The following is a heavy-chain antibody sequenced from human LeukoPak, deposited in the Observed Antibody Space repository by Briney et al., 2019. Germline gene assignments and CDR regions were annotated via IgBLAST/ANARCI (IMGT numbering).Heavy chain of an antibody. J-gene: IGHJ6*02. V-gene: IGHV4-39*01. D-gene: IGHD6-13*01. CDR1: GVTISSSSYY. CDR3: AGRGQLMDYYYGMDV. CDR2: ICYSGST. Sequence: SETLSLNCTVSGVTISSSSYYWGGIRQPPGKGLEWIGSICYSGSTYYNPSLKSRGTISVDTSKNPFSLKLSSVTAADTAVYYCAGRGQLMDYYYGMDVWAQGTTVTVSS.